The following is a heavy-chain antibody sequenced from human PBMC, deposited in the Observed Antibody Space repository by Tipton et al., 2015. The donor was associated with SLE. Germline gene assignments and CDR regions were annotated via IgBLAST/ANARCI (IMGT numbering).Heavy chain of an antibody. D-gene: IGHD3-3*01. Sequence: SLRLSCAASGFTFSSFWMSWVRQAPGKGPEWVANIKQDGSEKYYVDSVKGRFTISRDNAKNSLYLQMNSLRAEDTAVYYCARDSTTIFGVVLDYWGQGTLVTVSS. J-gene: IGHJ4*02. V-gene: IGHV3-7*01. CDR2: IKQDGSEK. CDR3: ARDSTTIFGVVLDY. CDR1: GFTFSSFW.